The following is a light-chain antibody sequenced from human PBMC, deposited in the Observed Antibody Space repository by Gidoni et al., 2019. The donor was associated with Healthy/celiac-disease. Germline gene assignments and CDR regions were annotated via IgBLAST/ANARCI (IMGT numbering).Light chain of an antibody. J-gene: IGKJ2*01. CDR3: QQYGSSPPDT. V-gene: IGKV3-20*01. CDR1: QSVSSSY. CDR2: GAS. Sequence: EIVLTQSPGTLSLSPGESATLSCRARQSVSSSYLAWYQQQPGQAPRLLIYGASSRATGIPDRFSGSGSGTDFTLTSSRLEPEDFAVYYCQQYGSSPPDTFGQGTKLEIK.